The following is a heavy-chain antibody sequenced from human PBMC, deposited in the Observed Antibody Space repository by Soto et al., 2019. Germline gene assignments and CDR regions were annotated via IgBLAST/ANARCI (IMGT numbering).Heavy chain of an antibody. J-gene: IGHJ6*02. CDR3: ATRIYTTIPGGMDV. V-gene: IGHV3-23*01. D-gene: IGHD2-2*02. CDR1: DHA. CDR2: ISGSGDVT. Sequence: GGSLRLSCTATDHAMSWVRQAPGKGLEWVSAISGSGDVTHFGDSVKGRFTISRDNSKNTMYLQMDSLRVDDTAVYYCATRIYTTIPGGMDVWGQGTTVTVSS.